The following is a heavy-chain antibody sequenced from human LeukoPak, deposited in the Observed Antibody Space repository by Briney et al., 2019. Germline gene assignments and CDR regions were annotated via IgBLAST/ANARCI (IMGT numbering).Heavy chain of an antibody. Sequence: SETLSLTCTVSGGSISKYYWSWIRQPPGEGLEWIGHIYDIGSTNYNPSLKSRVTISLDTSKNQFSLKLNSVTAADTAVYYCARGGYSGYDKIDYWGQGTLVTVSS. CDR1: GGSISKYY. D-gene: IGHD5-12*01. J-gene: IGHJ4*02. CDR3: ARGGYSGYDKIDY. CDR2: IYDIGST. V-gene: IGHV4-59*01.